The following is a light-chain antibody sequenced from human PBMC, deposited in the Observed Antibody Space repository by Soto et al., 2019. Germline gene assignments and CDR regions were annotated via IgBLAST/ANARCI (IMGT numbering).Light chain of an antibody. V-gene: IGKV3-11*01. J-gene: IGKJ5*01. CDR3: HQRRNSIT. CDR1: QSIGSY. Sequence: VFARSPVTLILSLGERVTLSCRASQSIGSYLGWLQQKPGQAPRLLIYDASKRATGIPGRFSGSGSGTDFTLTISSLEPEDFAVYYCHQRRNSITFGQGTRLEIK. CDR2: DAS.